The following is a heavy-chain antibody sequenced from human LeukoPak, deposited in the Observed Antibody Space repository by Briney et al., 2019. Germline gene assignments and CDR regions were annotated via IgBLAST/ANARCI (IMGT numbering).Heavy chain of an antibody. Sequence: SETLSLTCTVSGGSISSYYWSWIRQPPGKGLEWIGYIYYSGSTNYNPSLKSRVTISVDTSKNQFSLKLSSVTAADTAVYYCARDPIRITMIVVPRWAFDIWGQGTMVTVSS. CDR2: IYYSGST. D-gene: IGHD3-22*01. CDR3: ARDPIRITMIVVPRWAFDI. J-gene: IGHJ3*02. CDR1: GGSISSYY. V-gene: IGHV4-59*12.